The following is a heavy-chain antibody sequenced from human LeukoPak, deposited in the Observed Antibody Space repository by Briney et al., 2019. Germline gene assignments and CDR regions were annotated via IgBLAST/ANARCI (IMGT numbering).Heavy chain of an antibody. Sequence: GGSLRLSCPTSGFTFGDCSVTWVRQAPGKGLEWVGFIRSKGFGGTTEYAASVKGRFTISRDDSKSIAYLQMNSLQTEDTAVYYCSSTESSGWYSRYWGQGTLVTVSS. CDR2: IRSKGFGGTT. CDR3: SSTESSGWYSRY. D-gene: IGHD6-19*01. V-gene: IGHV3-49*04. CDR1: GFTFGDCS. J-gene: IGHJ4*02.